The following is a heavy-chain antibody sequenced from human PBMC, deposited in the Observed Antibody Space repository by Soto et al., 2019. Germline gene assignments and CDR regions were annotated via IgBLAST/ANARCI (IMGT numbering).Heavy chain of an antibody. D-gene: IGHD6-13*01. J-gene: IGHJ2*01. V-gene: IGHV3-11*05. Sequence: QVQLVESGGGLVKPGGSLRLSCAASGFTFSDYYMSWIRQAPGKGLEWISYINSSSSYTNYADSVKGRFTISRDNAKNSLYLQMNSLRAEDTAAYYCARIIAAAGGRRYFDLWGRGSLVTLSS. CDR2: INSSSSYT. CDR1: GFTFSDYY. CDR3: ARIIAAAGGRRYFDL.